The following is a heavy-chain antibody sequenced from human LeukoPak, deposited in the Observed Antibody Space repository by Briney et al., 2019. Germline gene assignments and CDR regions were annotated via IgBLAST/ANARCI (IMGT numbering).Heavy chain of an antibody. J-gene: IGHJ4*02. V-gene: IGHV4-59*01. CDR1: GGSMNNDY. Sequence: SETLSLTCTVSGGSMNNDYWSWARQPPGKGLEWIGYLSYSGTTKYNPSFKSRVTISVDTSKNLFSLKLTSVTAADTAVYYCARDPFDWGQGTLVIVSS. CDR2: LSYSGTT. CDR3: ARDPFD.